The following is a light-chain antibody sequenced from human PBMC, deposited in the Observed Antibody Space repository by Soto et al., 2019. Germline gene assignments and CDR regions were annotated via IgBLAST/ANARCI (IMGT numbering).Light chain of an antibody. V-gene: IGKV1-39*01. J-gene: IGKJ1*01. CDR3: QQYNNWPRT. CDR2: AAS. Sequence: DIQMTQSPSSLSASVGDRVTITCRASQSISGYLNWYQQKPGKAPNLLIYAASSLQSGVPSRFSGSGSGTEFTLTISSLQSEDFAVYYCQQYNNWPRTCGQGTKGAIK. CDR1: QSISGY.